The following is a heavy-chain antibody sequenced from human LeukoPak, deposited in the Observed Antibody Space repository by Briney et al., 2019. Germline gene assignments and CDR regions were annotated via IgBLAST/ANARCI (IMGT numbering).Heavy chain of an antibody. V-gene: IGHV3-23*01. CDR2: ISGNDGST. D-gene: IGHD3-10*01. J-gene: IGHJ6*02. Sequence: GGSLRLSCAASGFTFNNYALNWVRQAPGRGLEWVSTISGNDGSTYYADSVKGRFTISRDNSKNTLYLQMNSLRAEDTAVYYCAKALMVRGVMGRIDRYGHANGLDAWGQGTTVTVSS. CDR1: GFTFNNYA. CDR3: AKALMVRGVMGRIDRYGHANGLDA.